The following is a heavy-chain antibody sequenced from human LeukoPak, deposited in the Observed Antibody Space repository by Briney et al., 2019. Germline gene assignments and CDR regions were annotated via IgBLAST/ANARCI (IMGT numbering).Heavy chain of an antibody. CDR3: ARIDPDYDSSGYYWGDAFDI. D-gene: IGHD3-22*01. V-gene: IGHV3-9*03. CDR2: ISWNSGSI. Sequence: GGSLRLSCAASGFTFDDYAMHWVRQAPGKGLEWVSGISWNSGSIGYADSVKGRFTISRDNAKNSLYLQMNSLRAEDMALYYCARIDPDYDSSGYYWGDAFDIWGQGTMVTVSS. J-gene: IGHJ3*02. CDR1: GFTFDDYA.